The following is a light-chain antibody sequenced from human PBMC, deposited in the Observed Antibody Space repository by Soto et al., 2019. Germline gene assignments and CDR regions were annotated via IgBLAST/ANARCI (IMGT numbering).Light chain of an antibody. CDR2: DVS. J-gene: IGLJ1*01. Sequence: QSALTQPPSVSGSPGQSVAISCTGTNSDVGSYNRVSWYQQPPGTAPKLIIYDVSNRPSGVPDRFSGSKSGNTASLTISGLQAEDEADYYCSSYTTTHTYVFGIGTKVTVL. CDR3: SSYTTTHTYV. V-gene: IGLV2-18*02. CDR1: NSDVGSYNR.